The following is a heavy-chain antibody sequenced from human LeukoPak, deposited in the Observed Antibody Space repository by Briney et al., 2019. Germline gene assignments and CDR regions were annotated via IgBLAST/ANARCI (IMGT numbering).Heavy chain of an antibody. V-gene: IGHV1-2*07. CDR1: GFTFTDEY. Sequence: ASVKVSCKSSGFTFTDEYIHGVPQAPGQGLEGMGWINPNRGAINYAHTFHSRLTLTRDTSISTAYMELSRLTSGDTAVYYCAREPKSKLLLDYWGQGTLVTVSS. D-gene: IGHD5/OR15-5a*01. CDR2: INPNRGAI. J-gene: IGHJ4*02. CDR3: AREPKSKLLLDY.